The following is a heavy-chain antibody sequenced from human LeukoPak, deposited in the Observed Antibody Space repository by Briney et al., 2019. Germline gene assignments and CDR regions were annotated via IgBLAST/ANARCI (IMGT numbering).Heavy chain of an antibody. J-gene: IGHJ3*02. CDR3: AKGAGSSGYYGDAFDI. V-gene: IGHV3-23*01. D-gene: IGHD3-22*01. CDR2: ISGSGGNT. CDR1: GFTFSGYT. Sequence: GGSLRLSCAASGFTFSGYTMSWVRQAPGKGLEWVSAISGSGGNTYYADSVKGRFTISRDNSKNTLYLQMNSLRAEDTAVYYCAKGAGSSGYYGDAFDIWGQGTMVTVSS.